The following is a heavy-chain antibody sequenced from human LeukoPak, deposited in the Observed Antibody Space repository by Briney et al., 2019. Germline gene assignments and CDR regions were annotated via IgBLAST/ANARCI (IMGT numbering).Heavy chain of an antibody. CDR2: IPYDGSNG. Sequence: GGSLRLVCAASAFTFRNYGMHWVRQAPGKGLEWVAFIPYDGSNGYYADSVKGRFTISRDNSKNTLDWQGNSLRAEDTAIYYCVKESGAMGDTWGQGTLVTVSS. D-gene: IGHD3-10*01. CDR3: VKESGAMGDT. J-gene: IGHJ5*02. V-gene: IGHV3-30*02. CDR1: AFTFRNYG.